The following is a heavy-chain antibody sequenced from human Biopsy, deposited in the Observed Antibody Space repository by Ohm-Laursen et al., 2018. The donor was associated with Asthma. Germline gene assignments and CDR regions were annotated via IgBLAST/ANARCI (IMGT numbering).Heavy chain of an antibody. J-gene: IGHJ4*02. Sequence: SLRLSCAASGFTVSRDYMFWVRQAPGKGLEWVSVIYSGGTSDTADSVRGRFTISRDFYKNTPYLQMDSLRAEDTAVYYCARGDSSGWSHYYFDYWDQGTLVTVSS. D-gene: IGHD6-19*01. CDR2: IYSGGTS. CDR1: GFTVSRDY. V-gene: IGHV3-53*01. CDR3: ARGDSSGWSHYYFDY.